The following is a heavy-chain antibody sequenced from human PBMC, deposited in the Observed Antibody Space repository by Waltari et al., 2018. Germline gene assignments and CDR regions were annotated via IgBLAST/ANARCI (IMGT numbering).Heavy chain of an antibody. CDR2: ISSSGSTR. CDR3: ARDLEGLYGGLATFDY. J-gene: IGHJ4*02. Sequence: QVQLVESGGGLVKPGGSLRLSCAASGFTFSDYYMSWIRQAPGKGLEWVSYISSSGSTRYYADAVKGRCTISMDNAKNSLYLQMNSLRAEDTAVYYCARDLEGLYGGLATFDYWGQGTLVTVSS. D-gene: IGHD5-12*01. CDR1: GFTFSDYY. V-gene: IGHV3-11*01.